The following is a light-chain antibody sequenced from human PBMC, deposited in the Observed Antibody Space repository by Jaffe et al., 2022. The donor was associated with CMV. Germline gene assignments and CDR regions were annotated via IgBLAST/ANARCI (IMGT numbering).Light chain of an antibody. CDR1: NIGSKS. V-gene: IGLV3-21*04. CDR2: YDS. Sequence: SYVLTQPPSVSVAPGKTARITCGGNNIGSKSVHWYQQKPGQAPVLVIYYDSDRPSGIPERFSGSNSGNTATLTISRVEAGDEADYYCQVWDSSSAEVFGGGTKLTVL. CDR3: QVWDSSSAEV. J-gene: IGLJ3*02.